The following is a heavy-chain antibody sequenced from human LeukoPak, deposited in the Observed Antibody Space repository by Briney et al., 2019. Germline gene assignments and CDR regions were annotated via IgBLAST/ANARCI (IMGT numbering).Heavy chain of an antibody. D-gene: IGHD3-22*01. Sequence: GGSLRLSCAASGFPFSSFYMSWVRQAPGKGLEWVSSISSSTSYIFYADSVRGRFTISRDNAKSSLTLQMNSLRAGDTAVYYRARDLKYYDSSGFDYWGQGTLVTVSS. CDR2: ISSSTSYI. CDR3: ARDLKYYDSSGFDY. J-gene: IGHJ4*02. CDR1: GFPFSSFY. V-gene: IGHV3-21*01.